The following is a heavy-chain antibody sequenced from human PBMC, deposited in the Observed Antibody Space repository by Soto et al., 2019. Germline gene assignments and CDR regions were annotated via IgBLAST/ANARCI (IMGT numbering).Heavy chain of an antibody. V-gene: IGHV4-39*01. CDR1: GGSISSYTYY. D-gene: IGHD3-10*01. J-gene: IGHJ4*02. Sequence: SETLSLTCTVFGGSISSYTYYWGWIRQPTGKGLEWIGSIYYSGRTYYNPSLKSRVTISLDTSDSQFSLKLSSVTAADTAVYYCARNPYFYHSGPSRLADWGQGTRVTVSS. CDR3: ARNPYFYHSGPSRLAD. CDR2: IYYSGRT.